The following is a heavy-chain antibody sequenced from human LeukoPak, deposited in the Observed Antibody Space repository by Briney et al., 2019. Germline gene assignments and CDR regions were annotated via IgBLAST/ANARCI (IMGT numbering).Heavy chain of an antibody. CDR1: GGTFSSYA. D-gene: IGHD3-22*01. V-gene: IGHV1-69*13. J-gene: IGHJ4*02. Sequence: SVKVSCKASGGTFSSYAISWVRQAPGQGLEWMGGIIPIFGTANYAQKFQGRVTITADESTSTAYMELSSLRAEDTAVYYCARGSTYYESSGQVPFDYWGQGTLVTVSS. CDR2: IIPIFGTA. CDR3: ARGSTYYESSGQVPFDY.